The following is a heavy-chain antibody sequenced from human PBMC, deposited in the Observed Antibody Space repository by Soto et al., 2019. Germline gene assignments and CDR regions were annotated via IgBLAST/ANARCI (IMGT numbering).Heavy chain of an antibody. V-gene: IGHV3-33*01. D-gene: IGHD4-17*01. J-gene: IGHJ4*02. Sequence: GGSLRLSCAASGFTFSSYGMHWVRQAPGKGLEWVAVIWYDGSNKYYADSVKGRFTISRDNSKNTRYLQMNSLRAEDTAVYYCAREGVVDLDYGDYMGQEGGYFDYWGQGTLVTVSS. CDR1: GFTFSSYG. CDR3: AREGVVDLDYGDYMGQEGGYFDY. CDR2: IWYDGSNK.